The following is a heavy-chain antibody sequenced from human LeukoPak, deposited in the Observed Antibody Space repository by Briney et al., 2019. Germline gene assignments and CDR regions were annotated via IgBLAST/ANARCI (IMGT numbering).Heavy chain of an antibody. CDR3: ARAPTKHYGMDV. CDR1: GFTFSSYS. V-gene: IGHV3-21*01. CDR2: ISSSSSYI. Sequence: PGGSLRLSCAASGFTFSSYSMNWVRQAPGKVLERVSSISSSSSYIYYADSVKRRFTISRDNAKNSLYLQMNSLRAEDTAVYYCARAPTKHYGMDVWGQGTTVTVSS. J-gene: IGHJ6*02.